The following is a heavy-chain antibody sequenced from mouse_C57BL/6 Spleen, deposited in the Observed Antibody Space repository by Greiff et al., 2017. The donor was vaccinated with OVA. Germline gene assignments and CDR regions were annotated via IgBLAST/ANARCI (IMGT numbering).Heavy chain of an antibody. CDR3: AREDYDVGHKFAY. V-gene: IGHV1-54*01. D-gene: IGHD2-4*01. Sequence: VQLQQSGAELVRPGTSVKVSCKASGYAFTNYLIEWVKQRPGQGLEWIGVINPGSGGTNYNEKFKGKATLTADKSSSTAYMRLSSLTSEDSAVYFCAREDYDVGHKFAYWGQGTLVTVSA. CDR1: GYAFTNYL. J-gene: IGHJ3*01. CDR2: INPGSGGT.